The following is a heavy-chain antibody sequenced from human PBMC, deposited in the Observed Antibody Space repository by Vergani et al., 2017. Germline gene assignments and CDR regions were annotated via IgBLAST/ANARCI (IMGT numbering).Heavy chain of an antibody. Sequence: QVQLVQSAAEVKKPGSSVKVSCKASGATFRSNTISSVRQVPGQGLEWMGRIIPVLGKTKYAQDFQGRLTSSADTATSTAYMELTSLRSQDTAVYYCARDPRRYGGDPEDYYYGMDVWGQGTTVTVSS. CDR2: IIPVLGKT. CDR3: ARDPRRYGGDPEDYYYGMDV. D-gene: IGHD2-21*02. CDR1: GATFRSNT. V-gene: IGHV1-69*08. J-gene: IGHJ6*02.